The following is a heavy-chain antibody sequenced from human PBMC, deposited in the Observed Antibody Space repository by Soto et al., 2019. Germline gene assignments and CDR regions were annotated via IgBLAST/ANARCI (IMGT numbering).Heavy chain of an antibody. CDR3: ARGRRDSSSSGGMDV. CDR2: ISSSSSTI. CDR1: GFTFSSYS. J-gene: IGHJ6*02. D-gene: IGHD6-6*01. Sequence: GGSLRLSCAASGFTFSSYSMNWVHQAPGKGLEWVSYISSSSSTIYYADSVKGRFTISRDNAKNSLYLQMNSLRDEDTAVYYCARGRRDSSSSGGMDVWGQGTTVTVSS. V-gene: IGHV3-48*02.